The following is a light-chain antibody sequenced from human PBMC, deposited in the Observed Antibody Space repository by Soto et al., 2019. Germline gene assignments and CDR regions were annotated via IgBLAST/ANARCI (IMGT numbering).Light chain of an antibody. CDR1: KNDIGVYDF. CDR2: EVV. Sequence: QSVLSQHPSASGSPGQSITISCTGTKNDIGVYDFVSWYQHHPGKAPRLIIYEVVQRPSGVPDRFSGSRSGNTASLTVSGLQAADEADYFCKSYAGSNTYVFGSGTKVTVL. J-gene: IGLJ1*01. V-gene: IGLV2-8*01. CDR3: KSYAGSNTYV.